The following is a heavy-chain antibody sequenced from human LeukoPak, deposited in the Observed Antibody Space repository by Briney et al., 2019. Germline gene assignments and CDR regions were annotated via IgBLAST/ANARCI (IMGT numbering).Heavy chain of an antibody. CDR2: MNSGGTTV. CDR3: IREVQVRASASLGL. CDR1: GFSISGYW. D-gene: IGHD3-16*01. V-gene: IGHV3-74*01. Sequence: GGSLRLSCTASGFSISGYWMHWVRQAAGEGLVWVSRMNSGGTTVNYADSVKGRFTISRDNVDNTLHLQMNSLRVEDTAVYYCIREVQVRASASLGLWGQGTLVTVSS. J-gene: IGHJ4*01.